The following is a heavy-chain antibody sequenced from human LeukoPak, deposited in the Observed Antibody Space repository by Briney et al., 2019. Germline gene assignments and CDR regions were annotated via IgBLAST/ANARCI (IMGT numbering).Heavy chain of an antibody. V-gene: IGHV4-34*01. CDR3: ARIRITMVRNGYYYYYYGMDV. CDR1: GGSFSGYY. J-gene: IGHJ6*02. Sequence: SETLSLTCAVYGGSFSGYYWSWIRHPPGKGLEWIGEINYSGSTNYNPSLKSRVTIPVDTSKNQFSLKLSSVTAADTAVYYCARIRITMVRNGYYYYYYGMDVWGQGTTVTVSS. CDR2: INYSGST. D-gene: IGHD3-10*01.